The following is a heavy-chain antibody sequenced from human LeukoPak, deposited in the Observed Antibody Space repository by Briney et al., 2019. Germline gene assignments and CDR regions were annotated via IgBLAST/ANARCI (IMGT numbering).Heavy chain of an antibody. D-gene: IGHD5-18*01. CDR2: IWYDGSHT. CDR1: GFTFSSHG. CDR3: ARDPQHSMDV. Sequence: GRSLRLSSVGSGFTFSSHGMHWVRQAPGKGLEWVAVIWYDGSHTYYAESVKGRFTISRDDSKNTLYLQMNSLRAEDTGIYYCARDPQHSMDVWGQGTTVTVSS. V-gene: IGHV3-33*01. J-gene: IGHJ6*02.